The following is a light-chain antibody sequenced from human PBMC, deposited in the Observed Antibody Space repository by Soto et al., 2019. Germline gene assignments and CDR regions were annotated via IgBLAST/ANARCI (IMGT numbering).Light chain of an antibody. CDR1: SSDVGGYKY. CDR2: EVS. V-gene: IGLV2-14*01. Sequence: QSVLTQPASVSGSPGQSITISCTGTSSDVGGYKYVSWYRHHPGKAPKLMIYEVSNRPSGVSNRFSGSKSGNTASLTISGLQAEDEADYYCSSYTTRSTWVFGGGTKLTVL. J-gene: IGLJ3*02. CDR3: SSYTTRSTWV.